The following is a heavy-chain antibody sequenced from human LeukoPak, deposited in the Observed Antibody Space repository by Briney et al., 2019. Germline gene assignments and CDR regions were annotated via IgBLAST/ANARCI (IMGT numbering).Heavy chain of an antibody. J-gene: IGHJ4*02. D-gene: IGHD4-17*01. Sequence: SQTLSLTCTVSGGSISSGGYYWSWIRQHPGKGLEWIGYIYYSGSTYYNPSLKSRVTISVDTSENQFSLKLSSVTAADTAVYYCARTSTVTRPYYFDYWGQGTLVTVSS. CDR3: ARTSTVTRPYYFDY. CDR2: IYYSGST. V-gene: IGHV4-31*03. CDR1: GGSISSGGYY.